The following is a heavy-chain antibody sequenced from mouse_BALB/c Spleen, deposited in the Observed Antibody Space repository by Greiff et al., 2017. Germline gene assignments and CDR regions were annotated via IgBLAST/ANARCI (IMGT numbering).Heavy chain of an antibody. CDR1: GFTFSSFG. D-gene: IGHD1-3*01. J-gene: IGHJ2*01. CDR2: ISSGSSTI. Sequence: DVRLVESGGGLVQPGGSRKLSCAASGFTFSSFGMHWVRQAPEKGLEWVAYISSGSSTIYYADTVKGRFTISRDNPKNTLFLQMTSLRSEDTAMYYCARGKGAFDYWGQGTTLTVSS. CDR3: ARGKGAFDY. V-gene: IGHV5-17*02.